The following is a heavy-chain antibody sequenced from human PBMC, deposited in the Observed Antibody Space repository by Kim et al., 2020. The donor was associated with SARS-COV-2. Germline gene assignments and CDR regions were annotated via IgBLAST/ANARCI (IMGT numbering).Heavy chain of an antibody. D-gene: IGHD1-20*01. CDR2: ISYDGSNK. CDR3: ARDSRWVTGTYGGSLDY. V-gene: IGHV3-30*04. CDR1: GFTFSSYA. Sequence: GGSLRLSCAASGFTFSSYAMHWVRQAPGKGLEWVAVISYDGSNKYYADSVKGRFTISRDNSKNTLYLQMNSLRAEDTAVYYCARDSRWVTGTYGGSLDY. J-gene: IGHJ4*01.